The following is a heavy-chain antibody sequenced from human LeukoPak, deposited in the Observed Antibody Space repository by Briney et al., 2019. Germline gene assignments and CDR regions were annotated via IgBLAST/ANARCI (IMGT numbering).Heavy chain of an antibody. D-gene: IGHD1-1*01. J-gene: IGHJ4*02. CDR2: IRSSIYGGTP. CDR3: SREWGNGNDLRPDY. V-gene: IGHV3-49*03. Sequence: GGSLRLSCTSSGFTFREFAVSWFRQATGKGLEWIGFIRSSIYGGTPKAAASVKGRFIFSRDDSKGVAYLRMNSLKTEDTAVYYCSREWGNGNDLRPDYWGQGTLVTVSS. CDR1: GFTFREFA.